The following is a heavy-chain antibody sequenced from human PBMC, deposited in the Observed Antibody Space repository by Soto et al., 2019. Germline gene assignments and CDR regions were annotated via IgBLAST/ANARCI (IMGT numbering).Heavy chain of an antibody. J-gene: IGHJ5*02. CDR1: GGSISSGGYY. CDR2: IYYSGST. Sequence: PSETLSLTCTVSGGSISSGGYYWSWIRQHPGKGLEWIGYIYYSGSTYYNPSLKSRVTISVDTSKNQFSLKLSSVTAADTAVYYCARAPQVMVRGLNWFDPWGQGTLVTVSS. V-gene: IGHV4-31*03. D-gene: IGHD3-10*01. CDR3: ARAPQVMVRGLNWFDP.